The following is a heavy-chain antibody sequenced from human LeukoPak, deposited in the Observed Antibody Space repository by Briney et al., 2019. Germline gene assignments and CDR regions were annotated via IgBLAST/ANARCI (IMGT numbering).Heavy chain of an antibody. Sequence: ASVKVSCKTSGYTFTSYYIHWVRQAPGQGLEWMGIINPSGGSTSYAQKFQGRVTMTRDTSTSTVYMYLSSLRSEDTAVYYCARDSLYGVVDYWGQGTLVTVSS. V-gene: IGHV1-46*01. J-gene: IGHJ4*02. D-gene: IGHD4-17*01. CDR1: GYTFTSYY. CDR3: ARDSLYGVVDY. CDR2: INPSGGST.